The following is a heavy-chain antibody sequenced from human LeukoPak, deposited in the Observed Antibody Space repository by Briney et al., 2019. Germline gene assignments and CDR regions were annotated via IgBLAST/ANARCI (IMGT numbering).Heavy chain of an antibody. V-gene: IGHV5-51*01. J-gene: IGHJ5*02. CDR1: RYTFTSYW. D-gene: IGHD3-16*01. CDR2: IYPGDSDT. CDR3: ARGPFSKFDP. Sequence: GESLKISCKASRYTFTSYWIGWVRQMPGKGLEWMGIIYPGDSDTRYSPSFQGQVTISADKSITTAYLQWRSLRASDTAMYYCARGPFSKFDPWGQGTLVTVS.